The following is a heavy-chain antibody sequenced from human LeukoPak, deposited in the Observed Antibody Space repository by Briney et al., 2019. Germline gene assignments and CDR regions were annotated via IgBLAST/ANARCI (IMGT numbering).Heavy chain of an antibody. Sequence: PGGSLRLSCAASGFTVSSDYMSWVRQAPGKGLECVSVIYSGGSTYYADSVKGRFTISRDNSKNTLYLQMNSLRAEDTAVYYCARAEWDSSGWYGGFALDYWGQGTLVTVSS. CDR3: ARAEWDSSGWYGGFALDY. V-gene: IGHV3-66*02. D-gene: IGHD6-19*01. CDR1: GFTVSSDY. CDR2: IYSGGST. J-gene: IGHJ4*02.